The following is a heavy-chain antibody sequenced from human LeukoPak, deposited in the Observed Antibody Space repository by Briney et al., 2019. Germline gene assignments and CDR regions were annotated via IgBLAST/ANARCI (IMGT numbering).Heavy chain of an antibody. CDR3: ARDLYSSGWTDAFGI. J-gene: IGHJ3*02. CDR1: GYTFTGYY. Sequence: GASVKVSCKASGYTFTGYYMHWVRQAPGQGLEWMGWINPNSGDTNYSQKFQGRVSMTRDTSINTAYMELSRLTSDDTAVYYCARDLYSSGWTDAFGIWGQGTMVTVSS. D-gene: IGHD6-19*01. CDR2: INPNSGDT. V-gene: IGHV1-2*02.